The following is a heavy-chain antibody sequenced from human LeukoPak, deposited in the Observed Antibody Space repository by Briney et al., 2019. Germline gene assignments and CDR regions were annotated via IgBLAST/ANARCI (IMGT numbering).Heavy chain of an antibody. V-gene: IGHV4-59*02. D-gene: IGHD2-15*01. J-gene: IGHJ4*02. CDR1: GDSVTGYY. CDR3: VIGVGWQPDY. CDR2: IYKIGTT. Sequence: SETLSLTCTVFGDSVTGYYLNWVRQPPGKGLEWIGHIYKIGTTNYNPSLRSRLTISADTSKNQFSLKLRSVTAADTAVYYCVIGVGWQPDYWGQGALVTVSS.